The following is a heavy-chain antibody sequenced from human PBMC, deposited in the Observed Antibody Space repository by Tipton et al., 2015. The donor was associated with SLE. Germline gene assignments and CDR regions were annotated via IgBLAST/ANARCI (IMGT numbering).Heavy chain of an antibody. Sequence: LRLSCAVYGGSFSGYYWSWIRQPPGKGLEWIGEINHSGSTNYNPSLKSRVTISVDTSKNQFSLKLSSVTAADTAVYYCARDCGGSCDDAFDIWGQGTMVTVSS. CDR1: GGSFSGYY. D-gene: IGHD2-15*01. V-gene: IGHV4-34*01. CDR3: ARDCGGSCDDAFDI. J-gene: IGHJ3*02. CDR2: INHSGST.